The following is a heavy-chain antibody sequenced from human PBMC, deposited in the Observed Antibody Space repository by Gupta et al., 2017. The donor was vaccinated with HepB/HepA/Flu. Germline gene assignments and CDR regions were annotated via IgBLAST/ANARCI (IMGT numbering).Heavy chain of an antibody. J-gene: IGHJ4*02. V-gene: IGHV3-7*01. CDR3: ASHNSGYKY. CDR2: IKQDGSKQ. Sequence: EVQLVESGGGLVQPGGALSLYCAASGFTFSSYWMSWVRQAPGKGPEWVANIKQDGSKQYYVDSVKGRFTISRDNGKNSLYLQMNSLRVEDTAMYYGASHNSGYKYWGQGTLVTVSS. D-gene: IGHD3-22*01. CDR1: GFTFSSYW.